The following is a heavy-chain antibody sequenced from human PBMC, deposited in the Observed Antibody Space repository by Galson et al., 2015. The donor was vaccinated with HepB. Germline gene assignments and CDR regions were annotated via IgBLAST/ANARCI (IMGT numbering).Heavy chain of an antibody. V-gene: IGHV4-59*01. J-gene: IGHJ6*02. CDR3: ARMGKTYYDFWSGRNLYYGMDV. Sequence: SETLSLTCTVSGGSISSYYWSWIRQPPGKGLEWIGYIYYSGSTNYNPSLKSRVTISVDTSKNQFSLKLSSVTAADTAVYYCARMGKTYYDFWSGRNLYYGMDVWGQGTTVTVSS. CDR1: GGSISSYY. D-gene: IGHD3-3*01. CDR2: IYYSGST.